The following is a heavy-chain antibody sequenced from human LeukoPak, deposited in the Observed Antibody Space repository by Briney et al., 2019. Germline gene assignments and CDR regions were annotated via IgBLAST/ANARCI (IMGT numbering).Heavy chain of an antibody. Sequence: SETLSLTCAVYGGSFSGYYWSWIRQPPGKGLKWIGEINHSGSTNYNPSLKSRVTISVDTSKNQFSLNLNSVTAADTAIYYCATHVSIVAPATLNYGDNWFDPWGQGTLVIVSS. CDR2: INHSGST. CDR1: GGSFSGYY. CDR3: ATHVSIVAPATLNYGDNWFDP. J-gene: IGHJ5*02. V-gene: IGHV4-34*01. D-gene: IGHD2-2*01.